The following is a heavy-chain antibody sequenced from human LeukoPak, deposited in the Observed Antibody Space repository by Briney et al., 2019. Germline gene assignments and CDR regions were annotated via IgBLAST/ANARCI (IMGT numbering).Heavy chain of an antibody. CDR3: ARLGDYDAPDY. CDR1: GGSISSSNYY. V-gene: IGHV4-39*07. CDR2: IYYSGNT. J-gene: IGHJ4*02. Sequence: SETLSLTCTVSGGSISSSNYYWGWVRQPPGKGLEWIGSIYYSGNTYYNPSLKSRVTISVDTSKNQFSLKLSSVPAADTAVYYCARLGDYDAPDYWGQGTLVTVSS. D-gene: IGHD4-17*01.